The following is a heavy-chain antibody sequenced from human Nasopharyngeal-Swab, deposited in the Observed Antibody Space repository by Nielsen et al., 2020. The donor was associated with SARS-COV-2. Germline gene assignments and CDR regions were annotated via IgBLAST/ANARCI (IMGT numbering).Heavy chain of an antibody. J-gene: IGHJ5*02. Sequence: GESLKISCTVSGFTFSSYEMNWVRQAPGRGLEWVSLIFAGGDTYYADFVKGRFTVSRDNSKNTVFLQLTHLRAEDTAVYFCARAVSYCSGDRCPFDPWGQGTQVTVSS. CDR2: IFAGGDT. V-gene: IGHV3-66*01. D-gene: IGHD2-15*01. CDR3: ARAVSYCSGDRCPFDP. CDR1: GFTFSSYE.